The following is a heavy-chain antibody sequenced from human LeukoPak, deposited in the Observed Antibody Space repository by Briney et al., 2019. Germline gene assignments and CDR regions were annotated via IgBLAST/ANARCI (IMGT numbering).Heavy chain of an antibody. CDR1: GYTFTSYY. CDR3: ARDRDLNYYTNWFDP. Sequence: ASVKVSCEASGYTFTSYYMHWVRQAPGQGLEWMGIINPSGGSTSYAQKFQGRVTMTRDTSTSTVYMELSSLRSEDTAVYYCARDRDLNYYTNWFDPWGQGTLVTVSS. D-gene: IGHD3-10*01. J-gene: IGHJ5*02. CDR2: INPSGGST. V-gene: IGHV1-46*01.